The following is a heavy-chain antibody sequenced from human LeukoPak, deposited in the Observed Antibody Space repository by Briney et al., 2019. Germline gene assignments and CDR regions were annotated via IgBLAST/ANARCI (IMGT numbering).Heavy chain of an antibody. D-gene: IGHD5-18*01. Sequence: GGSLRLSCAASGFTFSNAWMSWVRQAPGKGLEWVGRIKSKTDGGTTDYAAPVKGRFTISRDDSKNTLYLQMNSLKTEDTAVYYCTTLLTVRDTAMGRLWDDRDYWGQGTLVTVSS. CDR1: GFTFSNAW. CDR3: TTLLTVRDTAMGRLWDDRDY. J-gene: IGHJ4*02. V-gene: IGHV3-15*01. CDR2: IKSKTDGGTT.